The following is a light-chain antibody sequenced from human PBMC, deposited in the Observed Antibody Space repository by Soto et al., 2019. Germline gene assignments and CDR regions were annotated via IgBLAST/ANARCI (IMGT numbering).Light chain of an antibody. CDR2: LAS. V-gene: IGKV2-28*01. CDR1: QSLLHSNGYKF. Sequence: DIVMTQSPLSLPVMPGEPASISCRSSQSLLHSNGYKFLDWYLQRPGQSPQLLIYLASNRSSGVPDRFRGSRSGTDFTLKNSSVEAEAVGVYYCMQELHSTRTFGQGTKVEIK. CDR3: MQELHSTRT. J-gene: IGKJ1*01.